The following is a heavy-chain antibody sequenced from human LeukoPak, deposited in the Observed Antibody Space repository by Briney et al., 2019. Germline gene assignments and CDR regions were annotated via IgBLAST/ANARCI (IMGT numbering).Heavy chain of an antibody. J-gene: IGHJ4*02. CDR1: GFSFSKSW. V-gene: IGHV3-23*01. CDR2: ISGSGGST. D-gene: IGHD3-22*01. CDR3: AKDSYYDSSGHTVFDY. Sequence: GGSLRLSCVASGFSFSKSWMSWVRQAPGKGLEWVSAISGSGGSTYYADSVKGRFTISRDNSKNTLYLQMNSLRAEDTAVYYCAKDSYYDSSGHTVFDYWGQGTLVTVSS.